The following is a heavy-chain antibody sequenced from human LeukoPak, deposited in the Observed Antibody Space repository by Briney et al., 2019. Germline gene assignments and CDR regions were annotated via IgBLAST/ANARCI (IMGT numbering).Heavy chain of an antibody. CDR2: IGTGDDT. CDR3: AREPRKTVVTRHYNNVIDV. Sequence: PGGSLRLSCAASGFTFSTYDMHWVRQVTGKGLEWVSAIGTGDDTYYLGSVKGRLTISRENAKNVLYLQMSSLRAEDTAVYYCAREPRKTVVTRHYNNVIDVGAKGPTVTVPS. D-gene: IGHD1-14*01. J-gene: IGHJ6*04. V-gene: IGHV3-13*01. CDR1: GFTFSTYD.